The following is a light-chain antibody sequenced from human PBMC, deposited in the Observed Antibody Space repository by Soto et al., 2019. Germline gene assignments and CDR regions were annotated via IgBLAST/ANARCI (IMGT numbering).Light chain of an antibody. CDR3: QQADTFPFT. CDR2: AAT. J-gene: IGKJ3*01. Sequence: IQMTQSPSSVSASVGDRVTITCRASQDISSLLAWYQHKPGKAPKLLIYAATTLQSGVTSRFSGSESGTEFTLTISSLQPDDFATYYCQQADTFPFTFGPGTKVDMK. CDR1: QDISSL. V-gene: IGKV1-12*01.